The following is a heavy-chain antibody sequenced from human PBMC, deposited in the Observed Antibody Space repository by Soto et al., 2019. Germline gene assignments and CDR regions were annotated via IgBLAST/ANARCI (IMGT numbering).Heavy chain of an antibody. CDR1: GFTFSSYS. V-gene: IGHV3-7*03. Sequence: EVQLVESGGDLVQPGGSLRLSCAASGFTFSSYSMSWVRQAPGEGLQWVASIKPDGSDKYYMDSVKGRFAIFRDNAKNSLYLKMNSLRAEDTALYYCARLLSNSARDYWGQGALVTVSS. CDR2: IKPDGSDK. D-gene: IGHD2-8*01. CDR3: ARLLSNSARDY. J-gene: IGHJ4*02.